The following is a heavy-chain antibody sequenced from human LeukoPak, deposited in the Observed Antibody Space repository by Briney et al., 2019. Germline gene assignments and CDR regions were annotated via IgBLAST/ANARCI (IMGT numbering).Heavy chain of an antibody. D-gene: IGHD3-10*01. Sequence: PGGSLRLSCAASGFTFDDNGMSWVRQAPGKGLEWVSGINWIGGSTGYADSVRGRFTISRDNAKNSLYLQMSSLRAEDTALYYCARNGGSGSYSAFDMWGQGTMVTVSS. CDR3: ARNGGSGSYSAFDM. CDR2: INWIGGST. J-gene: IGHJ3*02. CDR1: GFTFDDNG. V-gene: IGHV3-20*04.